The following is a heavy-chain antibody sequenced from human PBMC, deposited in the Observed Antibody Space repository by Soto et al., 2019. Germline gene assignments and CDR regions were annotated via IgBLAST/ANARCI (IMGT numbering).Heavy chain of an antibody. D-gene: IGHD2-21*01. J-gene: IGHJ1*01. CDR3: ATSGGNPAPVGRYFEY. Sequence: GGSLRLSCAASGFTFRNYNMHWVRRTPGKGLEWVTVISYDGAIKYYTDSVKGRFAVSRDDSQNTLYLQMDSLTAEDTGLYYCATSGGNPAPVGRYFEYWAQGSGVPVSP. CDR1: GFTFRNYN. CDR2: ISYDGAIK. V-gene: IGHV3-30*09.